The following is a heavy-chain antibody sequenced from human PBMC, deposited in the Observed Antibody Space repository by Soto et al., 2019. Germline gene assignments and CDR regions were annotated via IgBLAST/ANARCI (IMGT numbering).Heavy chain of an antibody. Sequence: QVQLQQWGAGLLKPSETLSLTCAVYSGSFSGYYYSWIRQPPVKGLEWIGEITHGGSTTYSPSLKSRVTMTLDTSKNQFSLKMTSVTAADMDVYYCARGRLFLAPSGLAITYFDYWGQGYLVSVSS. CDR2: ITHGGST. V-gene: IGHV4-34*01. CDR3: ARGRLFLAPSGLAITYFDY. CDR1: SGSFSGYY. D-gene: IGHD3-9*01. J-gene: IGHJ4*02.